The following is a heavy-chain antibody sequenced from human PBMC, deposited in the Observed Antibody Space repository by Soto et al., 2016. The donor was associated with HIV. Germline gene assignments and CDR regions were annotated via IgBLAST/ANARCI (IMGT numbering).Heavy chain of an antibody. D-gene: IGHD6-13*01. CDR2: IIPGFGTA. V-gene: IGHV1-69*12. CDR3: ARDPLTLQSRIAAAARGWFDP. J-gene: IGHJ5*02. CDR1: GGGFSNYA. Sequence: QVQLVQSGAEVRKPGSSVKVSCKASGGGFSNYAISWVRQAPGQGLEWMGGIIPGFGTANYAQKFQDRLIIIADESTNTAYMELVSLTSDDTAVYYCARDPLTLQSRIAAAARGWFDPWGQGTLVTVSS.